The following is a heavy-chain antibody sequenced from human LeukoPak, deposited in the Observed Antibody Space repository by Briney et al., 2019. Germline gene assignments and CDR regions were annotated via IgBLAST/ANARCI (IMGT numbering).Heavy chain of an antibody. Sequence: GGSLRLSCAASGFTFSSYSMNWVRQAPGKGLEWVSSISSSSSYIYYADSVKGRFTTSRDNAKNSLYLQMNSLRAEDTAVYYCARGYQRWLQSIPDYWGQGTLVTVSS. CDR2: ISSSSSYI. V-gene: IGHV3-21*01. CDR3: ARGYQRWLQSIPDY. D-gene: IGHD5-24*01. CDR1: GFTFSSYS. J-gene: IGHJ4*02.